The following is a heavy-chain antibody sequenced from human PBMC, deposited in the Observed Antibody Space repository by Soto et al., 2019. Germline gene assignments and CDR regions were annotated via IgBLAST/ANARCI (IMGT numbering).Heavy chain of an antibody. Sequence: QVQLVQSGAEVKKPGASVKVSCKASGYTFTGYYIHWVRQAPGQGREWMGWINPTSGGTNYAQKYQDWVTISRDNSISTAYMELSRLRAHDTAGYYCAGDQASCGCDCPLLYYCMDVWGQGSTVTVSS. D-gene: IGHD2-21*02. CDR3: AGDQASCGCDCPLLYYCMDV. CDR2: INPTSGGT. CDR1: GYTFTGYY. V-gene: IGHV1-2*04. J-gene: IGHJ6*02.